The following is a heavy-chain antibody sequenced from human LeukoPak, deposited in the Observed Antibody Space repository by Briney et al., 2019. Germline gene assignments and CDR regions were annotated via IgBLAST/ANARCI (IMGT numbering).Heavy chain of an antibody. CDR1: RLTFSRNA. Sequence: PGKSLRLSCAASRLTFSRNAMHWVRQAPGKGLEWVAVISSDGHNKYYTDSVKGRFTISRDNSKNTLYLQMSSLRAEDTAVYYCAKDPSSSGWYSYFDFWGQGTLVTVSS. J-gene: IGHJ4*02. CDR2: ISSDGHNK. V-gene: IGHV3-30*18. CDR3: AKDPSSSGWYSYFDF. D-gene: IGHD6-19*01.